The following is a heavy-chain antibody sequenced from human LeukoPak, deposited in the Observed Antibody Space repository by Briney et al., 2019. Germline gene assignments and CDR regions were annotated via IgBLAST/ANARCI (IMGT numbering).Heavy chain of an antibody. V-gene: IGHV1-69*13. CDR3: ARDCSSTSCYPRYYYYYGMDV. J-gene: IGHJ6*04. CDR2: IIPIFGTA. Sequence: ASVTVSCKASGGTFSSYAISWVRQAPGQGLEWMGGIIPIFGTANYAQKFQGRVTITADESTSTAYMELSSLRSEDTAVYYCARDCSSTSCYPRYYYYYGMDVWGKGTTVTVSS. CDR1: GGTFSSYA. D-gene: IGHD2-2*01.